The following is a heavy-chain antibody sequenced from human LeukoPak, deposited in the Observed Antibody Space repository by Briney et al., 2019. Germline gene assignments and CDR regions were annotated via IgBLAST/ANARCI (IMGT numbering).Heavy chain of an antibody. CDR2: FDPEDGET. D-gene: IGHD6-13*01. J-gene: IGHJ3*02. Sequence: ASVKVSCKVSGYTLTELSMHWVRQAPGKGLEWMGGFDPEDGETIYAQKFQGRVTMTEDTSTDTAYMELSSLRSEDTAVYYCADIAAAARPYAFDIWGKGQWSPSLQ. CDR3: ADIAAAARPYAFDI. V-gene: IGHV1-24*01. CDR1: GYTLTELS.